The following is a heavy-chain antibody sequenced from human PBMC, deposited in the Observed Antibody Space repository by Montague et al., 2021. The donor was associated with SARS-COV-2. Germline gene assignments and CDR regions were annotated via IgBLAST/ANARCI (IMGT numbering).Heavy chain of an antibody. J-gene: IGHJ4*02. V-gene: IGHV3-7*05. CDR3: AGDFAHYTGYVAGYFDY. D-gene: IGHD5-12*01. CDR1: GFTFSSYW. CDR2: IKEDGSEK. Sequence: SLRLSCAASGFTFSSYWMSWVRQAQGKGLEWVASIKEDGSEKDYVESVKGRFTISRDNAKNSLHLQMNSLRADDTAVYYCAGDFAHYTGYVAGYFDYWGQGTLVTVSS.